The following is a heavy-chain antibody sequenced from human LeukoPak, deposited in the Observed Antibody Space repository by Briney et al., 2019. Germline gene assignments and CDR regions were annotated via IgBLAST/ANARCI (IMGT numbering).Heavy chain of an antibody. V-gene: IGHV4-59*08. Sequence: CETQCLTCTVSGGSISSYYWSWIRQPPGKGLEWIGYIYYSGSTNYNPSLKSRVTNTLDTSKNQFSLNLSSVTAADTAVYYCARHSKWGDSSSPYRPFDHWGQGTLGSASS. D-gene: IGHD6-13*01. CDR3: ARHSKWGDSSSPYRPFDH. CDR1: GGSISSYY. J-gene: IGHJ4*02. CDR2: IYYSGST.